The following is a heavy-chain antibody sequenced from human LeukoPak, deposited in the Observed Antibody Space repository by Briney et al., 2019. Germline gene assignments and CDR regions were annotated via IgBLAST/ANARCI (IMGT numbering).Heavy chain of an antibody. CDR1: GFTFGDYA. CDR3: TKAYYYDTSGYYPWEY. V-gene: IGHV3-49*04. Sequence: GGSLRLSCTASGFTFGDYAMNWVRQAPGKGLEGVGFIRSKAYGGTTEYAASVKGRFTISRDDSKSIAYLQMNSLKTEDTAVYYCTKAYYYDTSGYYPWEYWGQGTLVTVSS. CDR2: IRSKAYGGTT. J-gene: IGHJ4*02. D-gene: IGHD3-22*01.